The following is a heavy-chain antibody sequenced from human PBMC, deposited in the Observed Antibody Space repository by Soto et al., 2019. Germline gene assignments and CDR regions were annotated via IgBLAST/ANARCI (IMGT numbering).Heavy chain of an antibody. Sequence: SVKVSCKASGGTFSSYTISWVRQAPGQGLEWMGRIIPILGIANYAQKFQGRVTITADKSTSTAYMELSSLRSEDTAVYYCARDGNVGSRFDYWGQGTLVTVSS. CDR1: GGTFSSYT. D-gene: IGHD2-15*01. J-gene: IGHJ4*02. CDR3: ARDGNVGSRFDY. V-gene: IGHV1-69*04. CDR2: IIPILGIA.